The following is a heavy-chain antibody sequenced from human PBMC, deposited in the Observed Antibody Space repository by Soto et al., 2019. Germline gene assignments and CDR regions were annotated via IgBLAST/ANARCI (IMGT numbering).Heavy chain of an antibody. J-gene: IGHJ5*02. CDR1: VYSFTSYY. CDR3: ARAMGHINWFDH. CDR2: INPSGGST. D-gene: IGHD3-10*01. Sequence: XSVKVSCKGSVYSFTSYYMHWVRQAPGQGLEWMGIINPSGGSTSYAQKFQGRVTMTRDTSTSTVYMELSSLRSEDTAVYYCARAMGHINWFDHWGQGTLVTVSS. V-gene: IGHV1-46*01.